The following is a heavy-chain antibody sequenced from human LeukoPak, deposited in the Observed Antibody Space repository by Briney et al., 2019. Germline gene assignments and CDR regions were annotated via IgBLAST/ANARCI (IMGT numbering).Heavy chain of an antibody. D-gene: IGHD3-22*01. CDR2: INPSGGST. J-gene: IGHJ4*02. V-gene: IGHV1-46*01. Sequence: ASVKVSCKASGYTFTSYCMHWVRQAPGQGLEWMGIINPSGGSTSYAQKFQGRVTMTRDTSTSTVYMELSSLRSEDTAVYYCAREGVINGPLDYWGQGTLVTVSS. CDR1: GYTFTSYC. CDR3: AREGVINGPLDY.